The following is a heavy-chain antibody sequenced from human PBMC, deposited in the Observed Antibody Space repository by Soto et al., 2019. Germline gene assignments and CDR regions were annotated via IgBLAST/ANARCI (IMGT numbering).Heavy chain of an antibody. CDR2: IIPIFGTA. J-gene: IGHJ6*02. V-gene: IGHV1-69*12. D-gene: IGHD2-15*01. Sequence: QVQLVQSGAEVKKPGSSVKVSCKASGGTFSSYAISWVRQAPGQGLEWMGGIIPIFGTANYAQKFQGRVTITADESTSTAYTELSSLRSEDTAVYYCARGVVVAPDYYYGMDVWGQGTTVTVSS. CDR1: GGTFSSYA. CDR3: ARGVVVAPDYYYGMDV.